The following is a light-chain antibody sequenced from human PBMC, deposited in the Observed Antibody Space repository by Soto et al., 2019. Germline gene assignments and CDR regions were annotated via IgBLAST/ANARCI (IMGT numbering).Light chain of an antibody. V-gene: IGKV1-5*01. Sequence: DFQMTQSPSTLSASVGDRVTITCRASQRIGRWLAWYQQKPGKAPKLLIFDVSSLESGVPSRFSGSGSETEFTLTISSLQPDDFATYYCQQYNFYPWTFGQGTKVDIK. J-gene: IGKJ1*01. CDR3: QQYNFYPWT. CDR2: DVS. CDR1: QRIGRW.